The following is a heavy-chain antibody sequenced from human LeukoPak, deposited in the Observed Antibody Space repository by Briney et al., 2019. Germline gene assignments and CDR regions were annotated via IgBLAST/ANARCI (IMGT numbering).Heavy chain of an antibody. J-gene: IGHJ4*02. CDR2: INPSGGST. Sequence: ASVKVSCKASGYTFTSYYMHWVRQAPGQGLEWMGMINPSGGSTSYAQKFQGRVTMTRDTSTSTVYMELSILRSEDTAVYYCAREEIYGDYFRFFDYWGQGTLVTVSS. CDR3: AREEIYGDYFRFFDY. D-gene: IGHD4-17*01. CDR1: GYTFTSYY. V-gene: IGHV1-46*01.